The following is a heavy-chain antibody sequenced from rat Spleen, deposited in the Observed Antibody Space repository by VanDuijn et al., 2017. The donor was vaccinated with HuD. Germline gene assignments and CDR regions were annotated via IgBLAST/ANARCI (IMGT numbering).Heavy chain of an antibody. CDR1: GFSLTSYH. Sequence: QVQLKESGPGLVQPSQTLSLTCTVSGFSLTSYHVSWVRQSPGKGLEWMGVIWTGGTPANNSLLKSRLSISRDTSKSQVFLKMNSLQTEDTAMYFCARSTTDYLYYYVMDAWGQGASVTVSS. V-gene: IGHV2-43*01. D-gene: IGHD1-6*01. CDR3: ARSTTDYLYYYVMDA. CDR2: IWTGGTP. J-gene: IGHJ4*01.